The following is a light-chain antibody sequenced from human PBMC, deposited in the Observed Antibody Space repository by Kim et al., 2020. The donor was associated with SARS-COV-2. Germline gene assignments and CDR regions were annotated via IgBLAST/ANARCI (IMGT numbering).Light chain of an antibody. CDR3: QVWHRSTGV. CDR2: KDK. V-gene: IGLV3-9*01. CDR1: NIGSYN. J-gene: IGLJ3*02. Sequence: VAMGQTVRITCGATNIGSYNGHWYKQKPGQAPALVIYKDKTRPSGIPERIAGSNSGNTATLTISRAQAGDDADYYCQVWHRSTGVFGGGTQLTVL.